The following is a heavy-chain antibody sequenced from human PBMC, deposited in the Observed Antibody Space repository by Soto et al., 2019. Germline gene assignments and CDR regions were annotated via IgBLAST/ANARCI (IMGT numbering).Heavy chain of an antibody. J-gene: IGHJ5*02. Sequence: QVQLVQSGAEVKKPGSSVNVSCKGSGGFNSYSISWVRQAPGQGPEWMGGIIPIFATLTYAQKFQGRVTITADKSTSTAYMELSRLTSEDTAVYYCARGGPVIIPAATNWFDPWGQGALVSVSS. CDR2: IIPIFATL. V-gene: IGHV1-69*06. CDR3: ARGGPVIIPAATNWFDP. CDR1: GGFNSYS. D-gene: IGHD2-2*01.